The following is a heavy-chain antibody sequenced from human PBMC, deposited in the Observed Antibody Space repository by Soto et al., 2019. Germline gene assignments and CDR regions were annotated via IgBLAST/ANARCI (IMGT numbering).Heavy chain of an antibody. CDR1: GYSISSSY. D-gene: IGHD3-3*01. V-gene: IGHV4-59*01. J-gene: IGHJ6*03. Sequence: SETLSLTCTVSGYSISSSYWSWIRRAPGKGLEWIGYIDDTGSTNYNPSLKSRVTLSVDPSNNQYSLKLSSVTAADTAVYYCARGVLEWLLRDSYYYYMDVWGKGTTVTVSS. CDR3: ARGVLEWLLRDSYYYYMDV. CDR2: IDDTGST.